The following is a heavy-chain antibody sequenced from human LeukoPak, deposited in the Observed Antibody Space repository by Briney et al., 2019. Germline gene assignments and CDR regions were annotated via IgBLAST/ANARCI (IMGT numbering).Heavy chain of an antibody. J-gene: IGHJ6*03. CDR1: GFTFSDYT. CDR3: ARGPSSYFYMDV. CDR2: ITANARSK. V-gene: IGHV3-64*02. Sequence: GGSLSLSCAGSGFTFSDYTMHWVRQGPGKGLEYVSAITANARSKYHADSVRGRFTISRDNSKDTLYLQMGSLRPEDTAVYYCARGPSSYFYMDVWGKGTTVTIS.